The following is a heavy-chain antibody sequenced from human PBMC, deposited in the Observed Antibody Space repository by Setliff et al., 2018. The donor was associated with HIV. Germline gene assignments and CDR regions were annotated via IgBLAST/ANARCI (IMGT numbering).Heavy chain of an antibody. D-gene: IGHD3-3*01. J-gene: IGHJ4*02. Sequence: PSETLSLTCTVSGGSISSSSYYWGWIRQPPGKGLEWIGNIYHSGGTHYNPSLRSRVTTSVDTSKNHFSLKLSSVTAADTAVFYCARVPFTTGFDYWGQGILVTVSS. CDR3: ARVPFTTGFDY. CDR2: IYHSGGT. V-gene: IGHV4-39*02. CDR1: GGSISSSSYY.